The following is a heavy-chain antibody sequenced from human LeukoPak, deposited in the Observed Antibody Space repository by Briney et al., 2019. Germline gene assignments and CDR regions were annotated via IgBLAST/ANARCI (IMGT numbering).Heavy chain of an antibody. CDR3: ARDQGLYCSGGSCYASLRNDAFDI. CDR1: EYTFTAYY. V-gene: IGHV1-2*02. D-gene: IGHD2-15*01. Sequence: ASVKVSCKASEYTFTAYYMHWVRQAPGQGLEWMGWINPNSGGTNYAQKFQGRVTMTRDTSISTAYMELSRLRSDDTAVYYCARDQGLYCSGGSCYASLRNDAFDIWGQGTMVTVSS. CDR2: INPNSGGT. J-gene: IGHJ3*02.